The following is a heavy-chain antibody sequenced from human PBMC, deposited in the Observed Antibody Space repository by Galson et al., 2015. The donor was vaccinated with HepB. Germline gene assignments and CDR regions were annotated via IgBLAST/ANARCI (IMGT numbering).Heavy chain of an antibody. J-gene: IGHJ6*02. V-gene: IGHV4-34*01. CDR1: GGSFSGYY. CDR3: ARGLAAAGTRKSNYYYGMDV. CDR2: INHSGST. Sequence: LSLTCAVYGGSFSGYYWSWIRQPPGKGLEWIGEINHSGSTNYNPSLKSRVTISVDTSKNQFSLKLSSVTAADTAVYYCARGLAAAGTRKSNYYYGMDVWGQGTTVTVSS. D-gene: IGHD6-13*01.